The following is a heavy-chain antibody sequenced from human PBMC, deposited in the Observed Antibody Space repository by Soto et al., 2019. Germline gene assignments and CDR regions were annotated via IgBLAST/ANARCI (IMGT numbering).Heavy chain of an antibody. Sequence: SGPTLVKPTQTLTLTCTFSGFSLSRSGVGVGWIRQPPGKPLEWLALIYWDDDKRYRPSLKDRLTITKHTSKNQVVLAITDMDPVDSATYFCAHWGVAYYGGGSYYTFDNWGQGTLVTISS. V-gene: IGHV2-5*02. J-gene: IGHJ4*02. CDR3: AHWGVAYYGGGSYYTFDN. CDR2: IYWDDDK. CDR1: GFSLSRSGVG. D-gene: IGHD3-10*01.